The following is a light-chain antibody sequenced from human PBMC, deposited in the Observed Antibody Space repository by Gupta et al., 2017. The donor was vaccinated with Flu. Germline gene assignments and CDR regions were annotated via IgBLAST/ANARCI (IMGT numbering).Light chain of an antibody. V-gene: IGKV3-20*01. Sequence: ILLSPSPGTLSLSPGERATFSCRASLSVRDNSLAWYQHKAGQAPSLYIYGASTRARGIPKRLSSTASGTDFTLTISRLESEDVAVYYCDQYGRSYTFGQGTKVEIK. J-gene: IGKJ2*01. CDR2: GAS. CDR3: DQYGRSYT. CDR1: LSVRDNS.